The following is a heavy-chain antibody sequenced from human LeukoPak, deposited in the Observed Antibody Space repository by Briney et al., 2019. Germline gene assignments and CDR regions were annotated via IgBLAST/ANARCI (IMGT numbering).Heavy chain of an antibody. CDR1: GFTFSSYS. CDR3: ARDGPQQLGTYYYYYYGMDV. J-gene: IGHJ6*02. CDR2: ISSSSSYI. D-gene: IGHD6-13*01. Sequence: GGSLRLSCAASGFTFSSYSMNWVRQAPGKGLEWVSSISSSSSYIYYADSVKGRFTISRDNAKNSLYLQMNSLRAEDTAVYYCARDGPQQLGTYYYYYYGMDVWGQGTTVTVSS. V-gene: IGHV3-21*01.